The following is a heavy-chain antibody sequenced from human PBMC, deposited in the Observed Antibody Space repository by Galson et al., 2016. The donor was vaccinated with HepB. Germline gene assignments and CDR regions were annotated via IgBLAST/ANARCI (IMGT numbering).Heavy chain of an antibody. J-gene: IGHJ4*02. Sequence: SETLSLTCVVSGGSFSDYYWNWIRQTPGKGLEWIGEIDYSGSTNYNPSLKSRLTMSVDTSKNHFSLKVTSVTAADTAIYFCAGAPSYSYAYYFEYWGQGTPVTVSS. CDR2: IDYSGST. D-gene: IGHD3-16*01. CDR1: GGSFSDYY. CDR3: AGAPSYSYAYYFEY. V-gene: IGHV4-34*01.